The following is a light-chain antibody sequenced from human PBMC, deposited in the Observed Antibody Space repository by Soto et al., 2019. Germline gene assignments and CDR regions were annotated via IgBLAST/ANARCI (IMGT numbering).Light chain of an antibody. CDR2: DAS. J-gene: IGKJ5*01. Sequence: EIVLTQSPATLSLSPGERATLSCRASQSVSSYLAWYQQKPGQAPRLLIYDASNRATSIPARVSGSGYGTDFTLTISSLEPEDVAVYYCQQRSNWPRVTFGQGTRLEIK. CDR3: QQRSNWPRVT. CDR1: QSVSSY. V-gene: IGKV3-11*01.